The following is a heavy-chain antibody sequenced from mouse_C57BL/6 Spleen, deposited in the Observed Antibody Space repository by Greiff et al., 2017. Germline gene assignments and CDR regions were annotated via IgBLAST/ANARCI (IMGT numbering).Heavy chain of an antibody. CDR1: GFSLTSYG. CDR2: IWSGGST. V-gene: IGHV2-2*01. D-gene: IGHD4-1*01. Sequence: QVQLKESGPGLVQPSQSLSITCTVSGFSLTSYGVHWVRQSPGKGLEWLGVIWSGGSTDYNAAFISRLSISKDNSKSQVFFKMNSLQADDTAIYYCARLTGNLYAMDYWGQGTSVSVSS. J-gene: IGHJ4*01. CDR3: ARLTGNLYAMDY.